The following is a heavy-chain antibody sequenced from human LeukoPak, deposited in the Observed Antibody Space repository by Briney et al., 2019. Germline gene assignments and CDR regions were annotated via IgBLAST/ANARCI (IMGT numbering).Heavy chain of an antibody. Sequence: GGPLRLSCAASGFTFSSYEMNWVRQAAGKGLEWVSYISSSGSTIYYADSVKGRFTISRDNAKNSLYLQMNSLRAEDTAVYYCARVYGDNEIDYWGQGTLVTVSS. J-gene: IGHJ4*02. D-gene: IGHD4-17*01. CDR3: ARVYGDNEIDY. CDR1: GFTFSSYE. V-gene: IGHV3-48*03. CDR2: ISSSGSTI.